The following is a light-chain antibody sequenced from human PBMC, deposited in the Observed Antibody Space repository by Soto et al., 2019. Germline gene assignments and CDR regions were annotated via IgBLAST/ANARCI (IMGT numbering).Light chain of an antibody. J-gene: IGKJ1*01. CDR2: LGS. V-gene: IGKV2-28*01. CDR3: MQTLQTPT. Sequence: DIVMTQSPLSLPVTPGQPAPISCRSGRYSQHSNGYNYLEWYLKKPGQSTQLLNYLGSNRASGVPDRFSGSGSGTDFILRINRVEAEDVGVYYCMQTLQTPTFGQGTKVDIK. CDR1: RYSQHSNGYNY.